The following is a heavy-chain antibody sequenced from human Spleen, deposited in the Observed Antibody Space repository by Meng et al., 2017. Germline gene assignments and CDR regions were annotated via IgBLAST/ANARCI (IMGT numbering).Heavy chain of an antibody. CDR1: GFTFSNAY. V-gene: IGHV3-15*01. Sequence: VECGGGSVKPVGALRLSCEGSGFTFSNAYMTWVRQVPGKRLEWVGRIKSKPDGETIDYAAPVKGRFTISRDDSKNTVYLQMNSLKSEDTAVYYCSGHIDYWGQGTLVTVSS. CDR3: SGHIDY. D-gene: IGHD5-12*01. J-gene: IGHJ4*02. CDR2: IKSKPDGETI.